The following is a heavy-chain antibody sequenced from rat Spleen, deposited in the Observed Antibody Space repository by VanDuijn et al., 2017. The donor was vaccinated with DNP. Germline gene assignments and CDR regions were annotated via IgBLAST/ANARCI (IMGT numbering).Heavy chain of an antibody. J-gene: IGHJ3*01. CDR3: TTSGYGYDGYPFAY. D-gene: IGHD1-12*03. CDR1: GFTFSDYA. CDR2: IIYDGTTT. V-gene: IGHV5-7*01. Sequence: EVQLVESGGGLVQSGRSLKLSCAASGFTFSDYAMAWVRQSPKKALEWVASIIYDGTTTYYRDSVKGRFTISRDNAKNTLFLQMDSLRSEDTATYYCTTSGYGYDGYPFAYWGQGTLVTVSS.